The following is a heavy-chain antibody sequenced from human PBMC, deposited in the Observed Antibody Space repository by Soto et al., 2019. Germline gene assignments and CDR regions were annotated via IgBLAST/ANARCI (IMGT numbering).Heavy chain of an antibody. Sequence: QSQTLSLTCAISGDSVSSNSAAWNWIRQSPSRGLEWLGRTYYRSKWYNDYAVSVKSRITINPDTSKNQFSLQLNSVTPEDTAVYYCARRGGSDNWNDEDYFDYWGQGTLVTVSS. CDR2: TYYRSKWYN. CDR1: GDSVSSNSAA. J-gene: IGHJ4*02. CDR3: ARRGGSDNWNDEDYFDY. V-gene: IGHV6-1*01. D-gene: IGHD1-1*01.